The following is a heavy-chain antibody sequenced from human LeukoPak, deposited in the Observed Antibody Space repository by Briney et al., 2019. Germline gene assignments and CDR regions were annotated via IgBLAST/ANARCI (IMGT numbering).Heavy chain of an antibody. CDR3: AMERRSPDAFDI. J-gene: IGHJ3*02. CDR1: EFTFSSYS. D-gene: IGHD1-1*01. V-gene: IGHV3-21*01. Sequence: GGSLRLSCAASEFTFSSYSMNWVRQAPGKGLEWVSSISSSSSYIYYADSVKGRFTISRDNAKNSLYLQMNSLRAEDTAVYYCAMERRSPDAFDIWGQGTMVTVSS. CDR2: ISSSSSYI.